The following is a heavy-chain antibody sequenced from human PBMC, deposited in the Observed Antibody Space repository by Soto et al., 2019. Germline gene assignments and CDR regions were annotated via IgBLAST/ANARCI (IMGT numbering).Heavy chain of an antibody. CDR2: VSVSGGTT. J-gene: IGHJ4*02. D-gene: IGHD3-3*01. Sequence: GGSMRFSCAAAGFTFRSYAMSWARKAPGKGLEWVSTVSVSGGTTYYADSVKGRFTISRDNPKNTLYLQMNSLRVEDTAAYYCAKGITPFGVAPPLAPSDYWGQGTLVTVSS. V-gene: IGHV3-23*01. CDR3: AKGITPFGVAPPLAPSDY. CDR1: GFTFRSYA.